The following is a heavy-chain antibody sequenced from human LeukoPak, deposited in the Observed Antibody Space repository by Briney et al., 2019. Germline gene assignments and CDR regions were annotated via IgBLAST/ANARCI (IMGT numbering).Heavy chain of an antibody. Sequence: SETLSLTCAVYGGSFSGYYWSWIRQPPGKGLEWIGEINHSGSTNYNPSLKSRVTISVDTSKNQFSLKLSSVTAADTAVYYCARGFRYDAFDIWGQGTMVTVSS. J-gene: IGHJ3*02. CDR2: INHSGST. V-gene: IGHV4-34*01. CDR1: GGSFSGYY. CDR3: ARGFRYDAFDI.